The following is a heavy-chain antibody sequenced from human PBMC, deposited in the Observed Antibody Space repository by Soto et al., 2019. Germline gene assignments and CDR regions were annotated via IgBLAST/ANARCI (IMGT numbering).Heavy chain of an antibody. V-gene: IGHV3-23*01. CDR1: GFTFSSYA. J-gene: IGHJ6*02. CDR2: ITGSGGST. Sequence: GSLRLSCAASGFTFSSYAMSWVRQAPGKGLEWVSSITGSGGSTYNADSVKGRFTISRDNSENTLYLQMNSLRAEDTAVYYCAKNVWGITIFGGMDVWGQGTTVTVSS. D-gene: IGHD3-9*01. CDR3: AKNVWGITIFGGMDV.